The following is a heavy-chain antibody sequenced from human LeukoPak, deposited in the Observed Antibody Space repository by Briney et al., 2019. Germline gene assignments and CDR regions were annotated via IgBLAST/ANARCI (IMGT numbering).Heavy chain of an antibody. J-gene: IGHJ4*02. V-gene: IGHV3-23*01. CDR1: GFTFSTYA. Sequence: GGSLRLSCVVSGFTFSTYAMSWVRQAPGKGLGWVSSISGSGGSTYYADSVKGRFTISRDNSKNTLYLQMNSLRAEDTAVYYCAKGRGTMTTVTASDYWGQGTLVTVSS. D-gene: IGHD4-17*01. CDR2: ISGSGGST. CDR3: AKGRGTMTTVTASDY.